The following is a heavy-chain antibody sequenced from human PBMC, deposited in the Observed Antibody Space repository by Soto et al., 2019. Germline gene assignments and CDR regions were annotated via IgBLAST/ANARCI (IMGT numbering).Heavy chain of an antibody. J-gene: IGHJ4*02. Sequence: QVQLQESGPGLVKPSETLSLTCTVTGGSISSYYWSWIRQPPGKGLERIGYIYYSGSTNYNPSLKSRVTISVDTSKNQFSLKLISVTAADTAVYDCARDSSGVVVAVWGQGALVTVSS. V-gene: IGHV4-59*01. CDR2: IYYSGST. CDR1: GGSISSYY. CDR3: ARDSSGVVVAV. D-gene: IGHD2-15*01.